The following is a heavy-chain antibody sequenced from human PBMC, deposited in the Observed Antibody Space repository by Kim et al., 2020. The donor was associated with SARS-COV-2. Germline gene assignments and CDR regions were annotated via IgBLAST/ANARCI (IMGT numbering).Heavy chain of an antibody. J-gene: IGHJ4*02. CDR2: INHIGIT. V-gene: IGHV4-34*01. CDR1: GGSFSGYQ. Sequence: SETLSLTCAVYGGSFSGYQWSWIRQSPEKGLEWIGQINHIGITKYNPSLMSRLTISVDTSKNQFSLKLTSVTAADTAIYYCARGVPGYWGQGTLVTVSS. CDR3: ARGVPGY.